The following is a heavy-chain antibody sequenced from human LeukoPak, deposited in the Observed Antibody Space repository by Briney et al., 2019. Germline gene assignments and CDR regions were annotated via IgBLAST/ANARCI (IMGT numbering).Heavy chain of an antibody. Sequence: GSLLLPCAASGCTLSYYYMSWIRRAPGKGLEWVSYISGSGPTIFYADSVKGRFTISRDNAKNSLYLQMNSLRAEDTAVYYCARVGGKYDSSVGMIDYWAQGTLVTVSS. J-gene: IGHJ4*02. V-gene: IGHV3-11*01. D-gene: IGHD3-22*01. CDR2: ISGSGPTI. CDR1: GCTLSYYY. CDR3: ARVGGKYDSSVGMIDY.